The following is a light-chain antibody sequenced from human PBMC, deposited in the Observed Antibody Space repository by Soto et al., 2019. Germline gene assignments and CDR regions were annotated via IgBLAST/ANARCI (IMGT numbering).Light chain of an antibody. J-gene: IGLJ3*02. CDR2: EVS. CDR1: SSDVGGYNY. CDR3: SSYINSSTLV. Sequence: QSALTQPASVSGSPGQSITISCTGTSSDVGGYNYVSWYQQHPGKAPKLMIYEVSNRPSGVSNRFSGSKSGNTASLIISGLQAEYEADYYCSSYINSSTLVFGGGTKLTVL. V-gene: IGLV2-14*01.